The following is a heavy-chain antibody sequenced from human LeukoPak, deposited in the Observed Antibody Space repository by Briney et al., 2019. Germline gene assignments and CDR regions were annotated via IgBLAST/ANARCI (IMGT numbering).Heavy chain of an antibody. CDR1: GGSISNYY. V-gene: IGHV4-4*07. D-gene: IGHD1-26*01. CDR2: IYSSGST. J-gene: IGHJ4*02. Sequence: SETLSLTCTVSGGSISNYYWNWIRQPAGKGLEWIGRIYSSGSTNYNSSLESRVTMSVDTSKNQFSLKLSSVTAADTAVYYCARVGSGSYNDYWGQGTLVTVSS. CDR3: ARVGSGSYNDY.